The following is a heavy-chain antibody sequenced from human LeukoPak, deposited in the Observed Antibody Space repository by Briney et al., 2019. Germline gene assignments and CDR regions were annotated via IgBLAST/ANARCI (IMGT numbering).Heavy chain of an antibody. CDR2: IYYSGST. V-gene: IGHV4-59*08. CDR3: ARRGSSWYYFDY. J-gene: IGHJ4*02. D-gene: IGHD6-13*01. Sequence: SETLSLTCTVSGGSISSYYWSWIRQPPGKGLEWFGHIYYSGSTNYNPSLKSRVTISVDTSRNQFSLKLNSVTAADTAVYYCARRGSSWYYFDYWGQGTLVTVSS. CDR1: GGSISSYY.